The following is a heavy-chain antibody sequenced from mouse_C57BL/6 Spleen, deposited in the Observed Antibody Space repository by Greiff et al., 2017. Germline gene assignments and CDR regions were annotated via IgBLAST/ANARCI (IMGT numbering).Heavy chain of an antibody. CDR3: ARDGAVVATRYYAMDY. V-gene: IGHV5-4*01. CDR1: GFTFSSYA. CDR2: ISDGGSYT. J-gene: IGHJ4*01. D-gene: IGHD1-1*01. Sequence: EVQRVESGGGLVKPGGSLKLSCAASGFTFSSYAMSWVRQTPEKRLEWVATISDGGSYTYYPDNVKGRFTISRDNAKNNLYLQMSHLKSEDTAMYYCARDGAVVATRYYAMDYWGQGTSVTVSS.